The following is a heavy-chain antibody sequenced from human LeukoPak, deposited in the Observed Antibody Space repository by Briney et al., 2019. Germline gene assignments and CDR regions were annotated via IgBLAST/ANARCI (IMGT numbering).Heavy chain of an antibody. V-gene: IGHV4-30-4*01. CDR1: GGSISSGDYY. Sequence: PSQTLSLTCTVSGGSISSGDYYWSWIRQPPGKGLEWIGYIYYSGSTYYNPSLKSRVTISVDTSKNQFSLKLSSVTAADTAVYYCARVTDYYRQPHLDYWGQGTLVTVSS. CDR2: IYYSGST. CDR3: ARVTDYYRQPHLDY. J-gene: IGHJ4*02. D-gene: IGHD3-10*01.